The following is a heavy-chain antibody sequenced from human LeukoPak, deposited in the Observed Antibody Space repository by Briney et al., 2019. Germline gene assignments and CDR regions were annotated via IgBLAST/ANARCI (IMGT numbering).Heavy chain of an antibody. CDR1: GVSFSGYY. CDR3: GAGYYGSGSFYKSGPFDS. CDR2: INPSGTT. V-gene: IGHV4-34*01. Sequence: SETLSLTCAVDGVSFSGYYWNWIRQPPGKGLEWIGEINPSGTTNYSPSLRSRVTISVDASKTQFSLKLISVTAADTAVYYCGAGYYGSGSFYKSGPFDSWGQGTLVTVSS. D-gene: IGHD3-10*01. J-gene: IGHJ4*02.